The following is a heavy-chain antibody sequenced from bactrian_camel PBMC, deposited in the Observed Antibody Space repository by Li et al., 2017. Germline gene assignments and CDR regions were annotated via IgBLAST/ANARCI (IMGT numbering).Heavy chain of an antibody. D-gene: IGHD5*01. J-gene: IGHJ4*01. CDR1: GYTSSSGC. CDR2: ITTDGRGIT. V-gene: IGHV3S40*01. Sequence: VQLVESGGGSVQAGGSLRLSCAASGYTSSSGCMGWFRQATGKEREGVATITTDGRGITYYADSVKGRFTISRDNARNTVYLQMNSLKPEDTAMYYCAARSSTCANWGWAREAYWGQGTQVTVS. CDR3: AARSSTCANWGWAREAY.